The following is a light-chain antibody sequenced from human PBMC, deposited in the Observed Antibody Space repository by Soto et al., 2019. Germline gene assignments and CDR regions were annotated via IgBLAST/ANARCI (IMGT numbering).Light chain of an antibody. V-gene: IGKV1-5*01. CDR2: DAS. CDR3: QQYNSYSQT. CDR1: QSISSW. J-gene: IGKJ1*01. Sequence: DIQMTQSPSTLSASVGDRVTITCRASQSISSWLAWYQQKPGKAPKLLIYDASSLESGVPSRFSGSGSGTEFFLTVSSLQPDDFATYYCQQYNSYSQTFGQGTKVEIK.